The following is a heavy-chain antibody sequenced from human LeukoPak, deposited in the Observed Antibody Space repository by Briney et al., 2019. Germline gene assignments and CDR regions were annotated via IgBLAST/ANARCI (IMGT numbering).Heavy chain of an antibody. J-gene: IGHJ6*02. CDR2: INHSGST. CDR3: ARARPYYCSSTSCYSLPYYYYYGMDV. V-gene: IGHV4-34*01. Sequence: PSETLSLTCAVYGGSFSGYYWSWIRQPPGKGLEWIGEINHSGSTNYNPSLKSRATISVDTSKNQFSLKLSSVTAADTAVYYCARARPYYCSSTSCYSLPYYYYYGMDVWGQGTTVTVSS. D-gene: IGHD2-2*01. CDR1: GGSFSGYY.